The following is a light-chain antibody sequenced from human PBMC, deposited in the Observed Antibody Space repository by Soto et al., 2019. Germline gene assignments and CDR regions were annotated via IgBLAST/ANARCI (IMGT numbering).Light chain of an antibody. V-gene: IGLV2-8*01. Sequence: QSALTQPPSASGSPGQSVTISCTGTSSDVGGYNYVSWYQHHPGNAPKLMIYEVNKRPSGVSDRFSGPKSGNTASLTVSGLQAEDEADYYCSSYAGSSSLGVFGGGTKLTVL. CDR1: SSDVGGYNY. CDR2: EVN. J-gene: IGLJ2*01. CDR3: SSYAGSSSLGV.